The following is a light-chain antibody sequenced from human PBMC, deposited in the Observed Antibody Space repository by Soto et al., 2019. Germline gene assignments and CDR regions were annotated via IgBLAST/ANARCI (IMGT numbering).Light chain of an antibody. CDR1: QSVSNY. Sequence: EIVLTQSPATLSLSPGESVTLSCRASQSVSNYLAWYQKKPGQAPRLLVSAAYNRATGIPDRFSGSGSGTDFTLTISSLEPEDFGVFYCQKRFDWPKITFGHGTRLELK. V-gene: IGKV3-11*01. J-gene: IGKJ5*01. CDR2: AAY. CDR3: QKRFDWPKIT.